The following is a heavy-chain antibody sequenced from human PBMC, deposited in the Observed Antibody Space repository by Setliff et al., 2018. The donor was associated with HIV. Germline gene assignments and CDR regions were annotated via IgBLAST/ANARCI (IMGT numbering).Heavy chain of an antibody. CDR3: ARGYASGYDAYGY. D-gene: IGHD5-12*01. J-gene: IGHJ4*02. V-gene: IGHV4-34*01. Sequence: NPSETLSLTCAVYGGSFNDYYWSWIRQPPGKGLEWIGEIIHSGSINYNPSLRSRVTVSVDTYNNQFPLNMNSVNAADTAVYYCARGYASGYDAYGYWGQGTLVTVSS. CDR1: GGSFNDYY. CDR2: IIHSGSI.